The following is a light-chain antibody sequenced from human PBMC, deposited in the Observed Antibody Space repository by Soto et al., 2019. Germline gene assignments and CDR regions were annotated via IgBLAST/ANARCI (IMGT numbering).Light chain of an antibody. Sequence: QSVLTQPPSVYGTPGQWITISCYGSSSDIGTNYVYWYQQLPGAAPKLLIYRNNQRPSGVPDRFSGSKSGTSASLAISGLRSEDEAEYHCAGWDDSLSGFYVFGTGTKVTVL. CDR2: RNN. J-gene: IGLJ1*01. CDR3: AGWDDSLSGFYV. CDR1: SSDIGTNY. V-gene: IGLV1-47*01.